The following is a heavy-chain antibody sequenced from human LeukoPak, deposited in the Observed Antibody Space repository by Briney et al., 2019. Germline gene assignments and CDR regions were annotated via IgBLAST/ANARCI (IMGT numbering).Heavy chain of an antibody. Sequence: ASVKVSCKASGYTFTSYAMHWVRQAPGQRLEWMGWINAGNGNTKYSQEFQGRVTITRDTSASTAYMELSSLRSEDMAVYYCARGWELGWYFDYWGQGTLVTVSS. CDR3: ARGWELGWYFDY. J-gene: IGHJ4*02. CDR1: GYTFTSYA. V-gene: IGHV1-3*03. CDR2: INAGNGNT. D-gene: IGHD1-26*01.